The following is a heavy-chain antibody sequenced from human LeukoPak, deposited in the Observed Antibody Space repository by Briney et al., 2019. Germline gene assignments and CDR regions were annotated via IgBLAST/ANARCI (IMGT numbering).Heavy chain of an antibody. Sequence: SETLSLTCTASGGSISGSYWSWIRQPPGKGLEWIAYMYNSGSTNYNPSLKSRVTISIDTSKNQFSLKLSSLTAADAAIYYRARGIESYGDYGYWGQGILVTVSS. D-gene: IGHD4-17*01. CDR3: ARGIESYGDYGY. CDR1: GGSISGSY. CDR2: MYNSGST. J-gene: IGHJ4*02. V-gene: IGHV4-59*01.